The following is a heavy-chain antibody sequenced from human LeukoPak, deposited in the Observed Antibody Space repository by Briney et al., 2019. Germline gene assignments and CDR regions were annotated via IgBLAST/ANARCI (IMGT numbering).Heavy chain of an antibody. CDR2: IIPIFGTA. CDR1: GGTFSSYA. Sequence: GASVKVSCKASGGTFSSYAISWVRQAPGQGLEWMGGIIPIFGTANYAQKFQGRVTITTDESTSTAYMELSSLRSEDTAVYYCARGGRDGYNFGYWGQGTLVTVSS. J-gene: IGHJ4*02. V-gene: IGHV1-69*05. CDR3: ARGGRDGYNFGY. D-gene: IGHD5-24*01.